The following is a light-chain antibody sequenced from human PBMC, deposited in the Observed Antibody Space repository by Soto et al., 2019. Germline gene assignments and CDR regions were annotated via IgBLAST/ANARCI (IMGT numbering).Light chain of an antibody. CDR3: CSYAGSYTYV. J-gene: IGLJ1*01. Sequence: QSVLTQPRSVSDSPGQSVTISCTGTSSDVGGYDYLSWYQQHPGKAPKLMIYDVTKRPSGVPDRFSGSKSGNTASLTISGLQTEDEADYYCCSYAGSYTYVFGTGTKLTVL. V-gene: IGLV2-11*01. CDR2: DVT. CDR1: SSDVGGYDY.